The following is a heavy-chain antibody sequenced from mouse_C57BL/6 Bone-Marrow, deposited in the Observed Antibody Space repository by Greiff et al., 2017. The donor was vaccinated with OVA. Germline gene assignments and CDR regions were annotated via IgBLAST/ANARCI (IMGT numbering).Heavy chain of an antibody. CDR2: INPGSGGT. CDR1: GYAFTNYL. J-gene: IGHJ1*03. CDR3: AGGDGSRWYFDV. V-gene: IGHV1-54*01. Sequence: VKLMESGAELVRPGTSVKVSCKASGYAFTNYLIEWVKQRPGQGLEWIGVINPGSGGTNYNEKFKGKATLTADKSSSTAYMQLSSLTSEDSAVYFCAGGDGSRWYFDVWGTGTTVTVSS. D-gene: IGHD1-1*01.